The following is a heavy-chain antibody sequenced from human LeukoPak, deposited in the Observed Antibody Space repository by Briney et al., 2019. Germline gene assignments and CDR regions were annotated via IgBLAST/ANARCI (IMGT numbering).Heavy chain of an antibody. CDR2: ISSSGSTI. CDR1: GFTFSDYY. J-gene: IGHJ4*02. V-gene: IGHV3-11*01. CDR3: ASAHYSDSSGYSFDY. Sequence: GGSLRLSCAASGFTFSDYYMSWIRQAPGKGLEWVSYISSSGSTIYYADSVKGRFTISRDNAKNSLYLQMNSLRAEDTAMYYCASAHYSDSSGYSFDYWGQGTLVTVSS. D-gene: IGHD3-22*01.